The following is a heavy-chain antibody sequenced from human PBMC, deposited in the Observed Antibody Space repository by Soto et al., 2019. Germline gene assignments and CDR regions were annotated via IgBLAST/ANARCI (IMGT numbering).Heavy chain of an antibody. CDR3: ASPTYSDYDLFAFAL. CDR1: GGSISSYY. V-gene: IGHV4-59*08. D-gene: IGHD5-12*01. J-gene: IGHJ3*01. CDR2: IYYSGST. Sequence: QVQLQESGPGLVKPSETLSLTCTVAGGSISSYYWSWLRQPPGKGLEWIGYIYYSGSTNYNPSLTNRGPISVDTSKHQCSLKLSSLPSADTAVYYCASPTYSDYDLFAFALSRQGTMVTVSS.